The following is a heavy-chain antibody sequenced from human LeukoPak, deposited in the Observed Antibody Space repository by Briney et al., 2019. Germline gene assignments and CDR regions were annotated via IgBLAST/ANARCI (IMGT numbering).Heavy chain of an antibody. J-gene: IGHJ4*02. CDR3: AKVFCSGGSCCPHTFDY. CDR1: RFTFSTYG. V-gene: IGHV3-30*02. CDR2: IRNDGSIK. D-gene: IGHD2-15*01. Sequence: GGSLRLSCAASRFTFSTYGMHWVRQAPGKGLDWVAFIRNDGSIKYYADSVKGRFTVSRDNSENTLYLQMNSLRPEDTAMYYCAKVFCSGGSCCPHTFDYWGQGILVTVSS.